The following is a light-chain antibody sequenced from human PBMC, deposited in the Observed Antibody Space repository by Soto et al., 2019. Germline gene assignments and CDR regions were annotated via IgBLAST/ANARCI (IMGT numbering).Light chain of an antibody. CDR2: EGS. CDR3: CSYAGSSPSTV. Sequence: QSVLTQPASVSGSPGQSITISCTGTSSDVGSYNLVSWYQQHPGKAPKLMIYEGSKRPSGVSNRLSGSKSGNTASLTISGLQAADEADYYCCSYAGSSPSTVFGGGTKLTVL. J-gene: IGLJ3*02. V-gene: IGLV2-23*01. CDR1: SSDVGSYNL.